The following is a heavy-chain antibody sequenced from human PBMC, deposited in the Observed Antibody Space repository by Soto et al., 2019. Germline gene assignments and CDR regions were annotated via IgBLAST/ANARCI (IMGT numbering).Heavy chain of an antibody. J-gene: IGHJ6*02. Sequence: QVQLQQWGAGLLKPSETLSLTCAVYGGSFSGYYWSWIRQPPGKGLEWIGEINHSGSTNYNPSLKSQVTISVDTSMNQFSLKLSSVAAADTAVYYCARAYSGYGGEDGMDVWGQGTTVTVSS. CDR2: INHSGST. V-gene: IGHV4-34*01. D-gene: IGHD5-12*01. CDR3: ARAYSGYGGEDGMDV. CDR1: GGSFSGYY.